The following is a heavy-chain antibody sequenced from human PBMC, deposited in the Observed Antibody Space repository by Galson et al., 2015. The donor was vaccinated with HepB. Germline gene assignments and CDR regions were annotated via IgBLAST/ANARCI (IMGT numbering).Heavy chain of an antibody. CDR3: TRSHLYSMDV. D-gene: IGHD3-3*02. CDR1: GDSVSSKSVG. J-gene: IGHJ6*02. Sequence: AISGDSVSSKSVGWHWIRQSPSRGLEWLGKTYYRSKWYNDYAVSVKSRLSINADTSKNQFSLQLNSVTPEDTGIYYCTRSHLYSMDVWGQGTTVTVSS. V-gene: IGHV6-1*01. CDR2: TYYRSKWYN.